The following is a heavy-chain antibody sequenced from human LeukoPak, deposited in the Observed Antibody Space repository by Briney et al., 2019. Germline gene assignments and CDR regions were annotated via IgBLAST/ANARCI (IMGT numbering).Heavy chain of an antibody. CDR3: ARDGVYCSSTSCRKVYYYYYGMDV. CDR1: GFTFSSYE. J-gene: IGHJ6*02. D-gene: IGHD2-2*01. V-gene: IGHV3-48*03. CDR2: ISSSGSTI. Sequence: GGSLRLSCAASGFTFSSYEMNWVRQAPGRGLEWVSYISSSGSTIYYADSVKGRFTISRDNAKNSLYLQMNSLRAEDTAVYYCARDGVYCSSTSCRKVYYYYYGMDVWGQGTTVTVS.